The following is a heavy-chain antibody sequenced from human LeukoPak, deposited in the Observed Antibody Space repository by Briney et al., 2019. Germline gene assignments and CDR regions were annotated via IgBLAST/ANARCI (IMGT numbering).Heavy chain of an antibody. CDR2: IYYSGST. J-gene: IGHJ4*02. CDR1: GGSISSYY. D-gene: IGHD3-3*01. Sequence: PSETLSLTCTVSGGSISSYYWSWIRQPPGKGLEWIGYIYYSGSTNYNPSLKSRVTISVDTSKNQFSLKLSSVTAADTAVYYCARVVKIFGVVTLDYWGQGTLVTVSS. V-gene: IGHV4-59*01. CDR3: ARVVKIFGVVTLDY.